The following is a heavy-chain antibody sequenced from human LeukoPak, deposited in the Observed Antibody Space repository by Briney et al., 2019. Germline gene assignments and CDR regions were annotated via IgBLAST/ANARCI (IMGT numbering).Heavy chain of an antibody. V-gene: IGHV3-23*01. CDR3: AKEEGPLDY. CDR2: VDYSGGDT. CDR1: GFTFSIYW. Sequence: GGSLRLSCATSGFTFSIYWMSWVRQAPGKGLEWVSSVDYSGGDTHYADSVMGRFTISRDNSKNTLYLQLNSLSADDTAVYYCAKEEGPLDYWGQGTLVTVSS. J-gene: IGHJ4*02.